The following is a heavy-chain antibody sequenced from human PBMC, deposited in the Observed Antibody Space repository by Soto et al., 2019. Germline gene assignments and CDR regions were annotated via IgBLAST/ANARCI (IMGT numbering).Heavy chain of an antibody. CDR3: ASSVEGHFDY. CDR1: GFTFSVYS. D-gene: IGHD6-19*01. CDR2: ITSDTKTI. J-gene: IGHJ4*02. Sequence: EVLLVESGGDSVPRGGSLRLSCVASGFTFSVYSMNWVRQAPGKGLEWFSYITSDTKTIKYEDSVKGRFTISRDNGKNSVYLQMNSLRDEDTAVYYCASSVEGHFDYWGQGTVVTVSS. V-gene: IGHV3-48*02.